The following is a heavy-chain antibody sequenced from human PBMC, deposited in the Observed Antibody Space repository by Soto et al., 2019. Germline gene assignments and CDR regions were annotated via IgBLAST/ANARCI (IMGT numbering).Heavy chain of an antibody. CDR1: GYTFTSYG. D-gene: IGHD1-26*01. V-gene: IGHV1-18*01. J-gene: IGHJ4*02. CDR2: ISAYNGNT. CDR3: AREQVGACVY. Sequence: ASVKVSCKASGYTFTSYGITWVRQAPGQGLEWMGWISAYNGNTGYAPKFQGRVTMTTDTSTSTAYMELRSLRSDDTAVYYCAREQVGACVYWGQGTLVTVSS.